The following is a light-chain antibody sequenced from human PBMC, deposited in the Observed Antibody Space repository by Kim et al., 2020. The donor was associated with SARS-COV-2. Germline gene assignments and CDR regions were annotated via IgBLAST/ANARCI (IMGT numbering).Light chain of an antibody. J-gene: IGKJ4*01. CDR1: QAIANY. Sequence: DFQMTQSPSSLSASVGDRVTITCRASQAIANYLAWYQQKPGKVPKLLIYAASTLQSGVPSRFSGRASGTDFTLTITSLQPEDVAVYYCQKYNNAPLTFGGGTKVDIK. V-gene: IGKV1-27*01. CDR3: QKYNNAPLT. CDR2: AAS.